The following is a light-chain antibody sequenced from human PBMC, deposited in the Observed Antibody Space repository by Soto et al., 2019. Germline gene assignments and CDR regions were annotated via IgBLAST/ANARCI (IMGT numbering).Light chain of an antibody. V-gene: IGKV1-5*03. CDR2: KAS. Sequence: DIQMTQSPSTLSGSVGDRVTIPCRASQTISSWLAWYQQKPGKAPKLLIYKASTLKSGVPSRFSGSGSGTEFTLTISSLQPDDFATYYCQQYNSYPWTFGQGTKVDI. CDR1: QTISSW. CDR3: QQYNSYPWT. J-gene: IGKJ1*01.